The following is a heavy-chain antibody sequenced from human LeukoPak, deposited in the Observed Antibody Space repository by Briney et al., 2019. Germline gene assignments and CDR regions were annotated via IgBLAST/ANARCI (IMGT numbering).Heavy chain of an antibody. Sequence: GGSLRLSCAASGFTFSSYRMSWVRQAPGKGLEWVANIKQDGSEKYYVDSVKGRFTISRDNAKNSLYLQMNSLRAEDTAVYYCARDLGDSSGYWGQGTLVTVSS. CDR2: IKQDGSEK. V-gene: IGHV3-7*01. CDR1: GFTFSSYR. D-gene: IGHD3-22*01. CDR3: ARDLGDSSGY. J-gene: IGHJ4*02.